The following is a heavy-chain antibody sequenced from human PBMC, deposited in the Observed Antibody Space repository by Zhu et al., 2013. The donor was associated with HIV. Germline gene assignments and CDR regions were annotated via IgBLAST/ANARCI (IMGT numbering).Heavy chain of an antibody. CDR1: GYKFTGYY. CDR3: ARYSGSWSLDY. D-gene: IGHD6-13*01. CDR2: INPNSGDT. Sequence: QVQLVQSGAEVKKPGASVKVSCKASGYKFTGYYMYWVRQAPAQGLEWMGWINPNSGDTNYAQKFQGRVIISSDTSISTAYMELSRLRFDDTAAYYCARYSGSWSLDYWGLGTLVTASS. J-gene: IGHJ4*02. V-gene: IGHV1-2*02.